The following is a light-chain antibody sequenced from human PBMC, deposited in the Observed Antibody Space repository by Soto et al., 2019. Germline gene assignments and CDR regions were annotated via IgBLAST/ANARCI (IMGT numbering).Light chain of an antibody. CDR1: SDDVGAFNY. CDR3: TSYASSVNYV. Sequence: QSALTQPASVSGSPGQSITISCTGTSDDVGAFNYVSWYQQHPGKAPKLMIFEVSRRPSGVSNRFSGSKSGNTASLTISGLQAKDEADYYCTSYASSVNYVFGTGTKLTVL. V-gene: IGLV2-14*01. CDR2: EVS. J-gene: IGLJ1*01.